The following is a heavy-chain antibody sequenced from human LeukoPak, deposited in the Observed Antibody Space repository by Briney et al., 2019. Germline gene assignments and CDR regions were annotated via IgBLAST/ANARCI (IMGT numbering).Heavy chain of an antibody. D-gene: IGHD3-22*01. CDR2: IGSSGGST. CDR3: ASLYYYDSSGYYPLDY. J-gene: IGHJ4*02. Sequence: TGGSLRLSCAASGFTFSTYAMGWVRQAPGKGLEWVSDIGSSGGSTYYADSVKGRFTISRDNSKNTLYLQMNSLRAEDTAVYYCASLYYYDSSGYYPLDYWGQGTLVTVSS. V-gene: IGHV3-23*01. CDR1: GFTFSTYA.